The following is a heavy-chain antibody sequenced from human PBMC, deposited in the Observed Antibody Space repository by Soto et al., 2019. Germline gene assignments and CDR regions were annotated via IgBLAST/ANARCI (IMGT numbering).Heavy chain of an antibody. J-gene: IGHJ4*02. Sequence: QVQLQESGPGLVKPSQTLSLTCTVSGGSISSGGYYWSWIRQHPGKGLEWIGYIYYSGSTYYNPSLKSRVTISVDTSKNQFSLKLSSVTAADTAVSYCAASMIVVHLLLDYWGQGTLVTVSS. D-gene: IGHD3-22*01. CDR3: AASMIVVHLLLDY. V-gene: IGHV4-31*03. CDR1: GGSISSGGYY. CDR2: IYYSGST.